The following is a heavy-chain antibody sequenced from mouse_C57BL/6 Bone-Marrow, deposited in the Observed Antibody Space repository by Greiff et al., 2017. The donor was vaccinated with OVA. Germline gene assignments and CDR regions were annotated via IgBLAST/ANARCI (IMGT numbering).Heavy chain of an antibody. D-gene: IGHD1-1*01. CDR3: ASPPLYYGSSYAMDY. CDR1: GYTFTSYW. J-gene: IGHJ4*01. Sequence: QVQLKQPGAELVRPGASVKLSCKASGYTFTSYWMHWVKQRPGQGLEWIGYINPSSGYTKYNQKFKDKATLTADKSSSTAYMQLSSLTYEDSAVYYCASPPLYYGSSYAMDYWGQGTSVTVSS. V-gene: IGHV1-7*01. CDR2: INPSSGYT.